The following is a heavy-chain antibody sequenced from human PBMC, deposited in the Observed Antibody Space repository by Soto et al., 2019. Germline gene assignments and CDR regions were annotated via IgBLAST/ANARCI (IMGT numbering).Heavy chain of an antibody. CDR2: IIPMFGAP. CDR1: GGDFSRDA. D-gene: IGHD3-10*02. CDR3: GRVIRTTYSVTTSYYMTPIDS. J-gene: IGHJ4*02. V-gene: IGHV1-69*01. Sequence: QVQLVQSGAEVRKPTSSVKVSCKASGGDFSRDAISWVRQAPGQGLEWMGGIIPMFGAPNYAQRFQGRLTLTADASTTTAYMEMHSMRSEDTAVYYCGRVIRTTYSVTTSYYMTPIDSWGQGTLVTVSS.